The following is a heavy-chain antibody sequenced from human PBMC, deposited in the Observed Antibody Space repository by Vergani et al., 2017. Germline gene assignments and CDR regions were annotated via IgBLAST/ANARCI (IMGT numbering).Heavy chain of an antibody. V-gene: IGHV1-46*03. CDR3: ARGDYGILTGYRY. D-gene: IGHD3-9*01. CDR2: INPSGGHT. J-gene: IGHJ4*02. CDR1: GYTFSNYY. Sequence: QVQVVQSGAEVKKSGASAKVSCKTSGYTFSNYYMQWVRQAPGQGLEWMGIINPSGGHTNYAQKFQGRVTMTRDTSTSTVYMELSSLRSEDTAIYYCARGDYGILTGYRYWGQGTLVTVSA.